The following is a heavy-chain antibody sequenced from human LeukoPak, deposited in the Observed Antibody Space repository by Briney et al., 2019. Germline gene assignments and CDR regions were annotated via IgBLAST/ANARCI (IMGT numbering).Heavy chain of an antibody. V-gene: IGHV4-59*01. CDR3: ARDPGCSGGSCYFDY. J-gene: IGHJ4*02. CDR2: IYYSGST. D-gene: IGHD2-15*01. Sequence: PSETLSLTCTVSGGSISSYYWSWIRQPPGKGLEWIGYIYYSGSTNYNPSLKSRVTISVDTSKNQFSLKLSPVTAADTAVYYCARDPGCSGGSCYFDYWGQGTLVTVSS. CDR1: GGSISSYY.